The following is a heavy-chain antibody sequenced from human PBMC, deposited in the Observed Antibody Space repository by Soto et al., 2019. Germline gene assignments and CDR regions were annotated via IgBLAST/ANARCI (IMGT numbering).Heavy chain of an antibody. V-gene: IGHV1-3*01. CDR1: GYTFTSYA. Sequence: GASVKVSCKASGYTFTSYAMHWVRQAPGQRLEWMGWINAGNGNTKYSQKFQGRVTITRDTSASTAYMELSSLRSEDTAVYYCARLLWSRGDWFDPWGQGTLVTVSS. CDR2: INAGNGNT. CDR3: ARLLWSRGDWFDP. J-gene: IGHJ5*02. D-gene: IGHD3-10*01.